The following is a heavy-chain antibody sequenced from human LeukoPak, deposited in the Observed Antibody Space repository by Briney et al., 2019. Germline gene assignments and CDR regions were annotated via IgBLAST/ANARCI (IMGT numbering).Heavy chain of an antibody. V-gene: IGHV3-7*01. CDR1: GFTFSTYW. CDR2: IKQDGSEK. J-gene: IGHJ4*02. D-gene: IGHD6-13*01. Sequence: GGSLRLSCAASGFTFSTYWMSWVRQAPGKGLEWVANIKQDGSEKYYLDSVKGRFTISRDNAKNSLYLQMNSLRAEDTAVYFCTREAAAGIDHWGQGTLVTVSS. CDR3: TREAAAGIDH.